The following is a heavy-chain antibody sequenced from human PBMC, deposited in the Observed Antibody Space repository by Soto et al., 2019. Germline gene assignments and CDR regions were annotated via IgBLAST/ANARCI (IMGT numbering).Heavy chain of an antibody. CDR2: ISSSSSYI. J-gene: IGHJ4*02. D-gene: IGHD4-17*01. V-gene: IGHV3-21*01. CDR1: GCTFSSYS. Sequence: EVQLVESGGGLVKPGGSLRLSCAASGCTFSSYSMNWVRQAPGKGLEWVSSISSSSSYIYYADSVKGRFTISRDNAKTSLYLQRNSLRAEDTAVYYCDMTTVTTFEYWGQGTLVTVSS. CDR3: DMTTVTTFEY.